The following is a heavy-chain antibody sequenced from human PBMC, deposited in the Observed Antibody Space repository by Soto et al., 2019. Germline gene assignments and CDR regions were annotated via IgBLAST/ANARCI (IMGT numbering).Heavy chain of an antibody. CDR1: GYTFTSYG. Sequence: ASVKVSCKASGYTFTSYGISWVRQAPGQGLEWMGWMSAYNGNTNYAQKLQGRVTMTTDTSTSTAYMELRSLRSDDTAVYYCARGVIDYGDYGRGYNWFDPWGQGTLVTVPS. CDR2: MSAYNGNT. V-gene: IGHV1-18*01. J-gene: IGHJ5*02. D-gene: IGHD4-17*01. CDR3: ARGVIDYGDYGRGYNWFDP.